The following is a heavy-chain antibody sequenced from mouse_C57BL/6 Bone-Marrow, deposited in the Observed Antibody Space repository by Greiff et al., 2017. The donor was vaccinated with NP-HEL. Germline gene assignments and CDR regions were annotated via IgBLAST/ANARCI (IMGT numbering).Heavy chain of an antibody. CDR1: GFTFSSYA. CDR3: TRVPRYGSSYDFDY. Sequence: DVHLVESGEGLVKPGGSLKLSCAASGFTFSSYAMSWVRQTPEKRLEWVAYISSGGDYIYYADTVKGRFTISRDNARNTLYLQMSSLKSEDTAMYYCTRVPRYGSSYDFDYWGQGTTLTVSS. J-gene: IGHJ2*01. D-gene: IGHD1-1*01. V-gene: IGHV5-9-1*02. CDR2: ISSGGDYI.